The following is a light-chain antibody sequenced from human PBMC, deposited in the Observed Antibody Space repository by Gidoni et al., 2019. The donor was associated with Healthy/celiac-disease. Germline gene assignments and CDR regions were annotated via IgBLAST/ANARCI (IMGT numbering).Light chain of an antibody. Sequence: ESLLPHSPGTLSLSPGERATLSCRARQSVSSSYLAWYQQKPGQAPRLLIYGASSRATGIPDRFSGSGSGTDFTLTISRLEPEDFAVYYCQQYGSSPPWTFGQGTKVEIK. CDR2: GAS. CDR1: QSVSSSY. CDR3: QQYGSSPPWT. J-gene: IGKJ1*01. V-gene: IGKV3-20*01.